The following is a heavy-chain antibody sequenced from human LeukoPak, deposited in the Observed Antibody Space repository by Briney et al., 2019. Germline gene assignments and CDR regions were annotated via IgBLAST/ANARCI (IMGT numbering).Heavy chain of an antibody. CDR3: ARGCGGDCSSDDAFAI. Sequence: GGSLRLSCAASGFTVSNNYMSWVRQAPGKGLEWVSLINSAGRTYYADSLKGRFTISRDNSKNTLYLHMNSLRAEDTAVYYCARGCGGDCSSDDAFAIRCRGKRVTVSA. CDR1: GFTVSNNY. J-gene: IGHJ3*02. CDR2: INSAGRT. V-gene: IGHV3-66*01. D-gene: IGHD2-21*02.